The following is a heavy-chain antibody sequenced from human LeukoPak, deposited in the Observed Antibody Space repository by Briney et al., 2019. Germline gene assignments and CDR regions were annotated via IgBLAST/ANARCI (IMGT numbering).Heavy chain of an antibody. J-gene: IGHJ4*02. CDR2: VRGSGSDT. CDR1: GFTFRTYA. D-gene: IGHD5-24*01. CDR3: AREMATIRGYFDF. V-gene: IGHV3-23*01. Sequence: GESLKISCAASGFTFRTYAMSWVRQAPGKGLEWVSAVRGSGSDTYYADSVKGRFTISRDNTKNTLYLQMNSLRADDTAVFYCAREMATIRGYFDFWGQGTLVTVSS.